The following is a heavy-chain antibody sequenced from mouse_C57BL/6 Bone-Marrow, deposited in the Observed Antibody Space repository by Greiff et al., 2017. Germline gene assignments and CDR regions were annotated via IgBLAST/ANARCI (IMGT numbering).Heavy chain of an antibody. V-gene: IGHV1-59*01. D-gene: IGHD1-1*01. CDR3: AREGFITTVPFAY. J-gene: IGHJ3*01. Sequence: QVQLQQPGAELVRPGTSVKLSCKASGYTFTSYWMHWVKQRPGQGLEWIGVIDPADSYTNYNQKFKGKATLTVDKSSSTAYMQLSSLTSEDSAVYYCAREGFITTVPFAYWGQGTLVTVSA. CDR1: GYTFTSYW. CDR2: IDPADSYT.